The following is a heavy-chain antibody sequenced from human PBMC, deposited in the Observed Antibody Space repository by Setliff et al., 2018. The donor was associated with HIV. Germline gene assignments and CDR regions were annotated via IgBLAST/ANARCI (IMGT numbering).Heavy chain of an antibody. CDR2: IYYHGST. Sequence: SETLSLTCTVSGGSISSSSYYWGWIRQPPGKGLEWIGTIYYHGSTYYNPSLKSRVTISIDTSKNQFSLKLNAVTAADTAVYYCARRPPLTTGREYYFDFWGQGTLVTVSS. J-gene: IGHJ4*02. V-gene: IGHV4-39*07. D-gene: IGHD1-1*01. CDR3: ARRPPLTTGREYYFDF. CDR1: GGSISSSSYY.